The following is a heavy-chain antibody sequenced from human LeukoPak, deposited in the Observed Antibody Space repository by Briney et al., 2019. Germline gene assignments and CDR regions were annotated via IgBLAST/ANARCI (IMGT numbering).Heavy chain of an antibody. CDR3: ARGAPLDY. CDR1: GGSISSYY. Sequence: SETLSLTCTVSGGSISSYYWSWIRQPPGKGLEWIGYIYYSGSTYYNPSLKSRVTISVDTSKNQFSLKLSSVTAADTAVYYCARGAPLDYWGQGTLVTVSS. J-gene: IGHJ4*02. V-gene: IGHV4-59*12. CDR2: IYYSGST.